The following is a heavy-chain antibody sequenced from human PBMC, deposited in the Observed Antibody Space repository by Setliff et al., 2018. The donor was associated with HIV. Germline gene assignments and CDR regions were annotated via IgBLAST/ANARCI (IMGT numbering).Heavy chain of an antibody. V-gene: IGHV3-7*01. CDR1: GFTFSNYW. CDR2: VKQDGDET. CDR3: ARDWRHGYDLNFDY. D-gene: IGHD5-12*01. Sequence: GGSLRLSCAASGFTFSNYWMSWVRQAPGEGPEWVANVKQDGDETYYVDSVKGRFTISRDNAKNSLYLQMNSLRAEDTAMYYCARDWRHGYDLNFDYWGQGTLVTVSS. J-gene: IGHJ4*02.